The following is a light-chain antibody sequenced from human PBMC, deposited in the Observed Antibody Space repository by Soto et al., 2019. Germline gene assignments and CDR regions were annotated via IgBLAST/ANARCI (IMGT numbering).Light chain of an antibody. CDR3: QQRSNWPQT. Sequence: EIVLTQSPGTLSLSPGERATLSCRASQSVTSSYLAWYQQKPGQAPRLLIYDASNRATGIPARFSGSGSGTDFTLTIGSLEPEDFAVYYCQQRSNWPQTFGQGTKVDIK. CDR2: DAS. J-gene: IGKJ1*01. CDR1: QSVTSSY. V-gene: IGKV3-11*01.